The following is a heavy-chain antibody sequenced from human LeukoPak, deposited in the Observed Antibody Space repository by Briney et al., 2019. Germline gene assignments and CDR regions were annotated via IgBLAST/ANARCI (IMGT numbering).Heavy chain of an antibody. CDR2: MNPNSGNT. Sequence: ASVKVSCKASGYTFTSYDINWVRQATGQGLEWMGWMNPNSGNTGYAQKFQGRVTMTRNTSISTAYMELSSLRSEDTAVYYCASGSSSSWSDFDYWGQGTLATVSS. J-gene: IGHJ4*02. V-gene: IGHV1-8*01. CDR1: GYTFTSYD. CDR3: ASGSSSSWSDFDY. D-gene: IGHD6-13*01.